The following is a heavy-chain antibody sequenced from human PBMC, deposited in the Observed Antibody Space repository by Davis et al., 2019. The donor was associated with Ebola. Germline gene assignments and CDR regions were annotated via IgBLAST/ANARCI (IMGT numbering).Heavy chain of an antibody. CDR3: ARLYGDYGPSRWFDP. J-gene: IGHJ5*02. CDR2: IYYSGST. D-gene: IGHD4-17*01. CDR1: GGSISSYY. Sequence: MPSETLSPTCTLPGGSISSYYWSWIRQPPGKGLEWIGYIYYSGSTNYNPPLKSRVTISVDTSKNQFSLKLSSVTAADTAVYYCARLYGDYGPSRWFDPWGQGTLVTVSS. V-gene: IGHV4-59*08.